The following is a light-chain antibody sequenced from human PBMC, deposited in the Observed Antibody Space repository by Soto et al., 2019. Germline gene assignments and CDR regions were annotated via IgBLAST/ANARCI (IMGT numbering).Light chain of an antibody. J-gene: IGKJ1*01. V-gene: IGKV1-5*01. CDR1: QSISSW. CDR3: QQDHNSPWT. Sequence: DIQMTQSPSTLSASVGDRVTITCRASQSISSWLAWYQQKPGEAPKLLLYHASTLESGVPSRFSGSGSGTEFTLTVSRLQPEDFGSYYCQQDHNSPWTFGQGTKVEIK. CDR2: HAS.